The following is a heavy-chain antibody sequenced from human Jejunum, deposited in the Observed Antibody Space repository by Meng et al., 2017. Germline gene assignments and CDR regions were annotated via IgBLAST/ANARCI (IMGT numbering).Heavy chain of an antibody. D-gene: IGHD2-15*01. J-gene: IGHJ4*02. CDR3: ARLPVAESCSGFNCYFDY. Sequence: GSLRLSCKVSGGSISSNYWAWIRQPPGKGLEWIGYMYYNGRTNYNPSLKSRVTISVDTSKNQFSLKLGSVTAADTAVYYCARLPVAESCSGFNCYFDYWGQGTLVTVSS. CDR2: MYYNGRT. V-gene: IGHV4-59*01. CDR1: GGSISSNY.